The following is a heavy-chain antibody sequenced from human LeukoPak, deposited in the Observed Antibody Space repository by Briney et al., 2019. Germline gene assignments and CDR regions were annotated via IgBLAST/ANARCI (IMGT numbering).Heavy chain of an antibody. CDR1: GGSISSGSYY. D-gene: IGHD3-3*01. V-gene: IGHV4-39*07. J-gene: IGHJ4*02. Sequence: SETLSLICSVSGGSISSGSYYWGWVRQPPGKGLEWIGTVYYSGSTYYNPSLKSRVTISVDTSKNQFSLKLSSVTAADTAVYYCARDAGFWSGPPIIWGQGTLVTVSS. CDR3: ARDAGFWSGPPII. CDR2: VYYSGST.